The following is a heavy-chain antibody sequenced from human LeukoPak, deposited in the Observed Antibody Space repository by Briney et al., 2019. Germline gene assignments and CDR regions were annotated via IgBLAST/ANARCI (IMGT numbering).Heavy chain of an antibody. J-gene: IGHJ2*01. D-gene: IGHD3-22*01. CDR2: IYSGGST. CDR1: GFTVSSNY. Sequence: PGGSLRLSCAASGFTVSSNYMSWVRQAPGKGLEWVSVIYSGGSTYYADSVKGRFTISRDNSKNTLYLQMNSLRAEDTAVYYCASLYDSSGYRGWYFDLWGRGTLVTVSS. CDR3: ASLYDSSGYRGWYFDL. V-gene: IGHV3-66*01.